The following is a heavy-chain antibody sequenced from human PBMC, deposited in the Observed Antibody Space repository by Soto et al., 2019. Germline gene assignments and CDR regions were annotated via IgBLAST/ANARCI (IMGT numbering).Heavy chain of an antibody. CDR1: GYTFTSYG. CDR3: ARESGTTSAALSFYP. Sequence: ASVKVSCKASGYTFTSYGISWVRQAPGQGLEWMGWISAYNGNTNYAQKLQGRVTMTTDTSTSTAYMELRSLRSDDTAVYYCARESGTTSAALSFYPWGQGTLVTVSS. CDR2: ISAYNGNT. J-gene: IGHJ5*02. D-gene: IGHD1-7*01. V-gene: IGHV1-18*01.